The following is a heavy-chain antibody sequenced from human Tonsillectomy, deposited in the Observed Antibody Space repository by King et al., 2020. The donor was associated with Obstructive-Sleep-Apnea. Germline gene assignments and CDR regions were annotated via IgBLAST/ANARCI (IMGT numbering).Heavy chain of an antibody. Sequence: VQLVESGGGVVQPGRSLRLSCAASGFTFSSYGMHWVRQAPGKGLEWVAVIWYDGSNKYYADSVKGRFTISRDNSKNTLYLQMNSLRAEDTAVYYCARDPGIAAVTLDYWGQGTLVTVSS. V-gene: IGHV3-33*01. D-gene: IGHD6-13*01. CDR3: ARDPGIAAVTLDY. CDR1: GFTFSSYG. J-gene: IGHJ4*02. CDR2: IWYDGSNK.